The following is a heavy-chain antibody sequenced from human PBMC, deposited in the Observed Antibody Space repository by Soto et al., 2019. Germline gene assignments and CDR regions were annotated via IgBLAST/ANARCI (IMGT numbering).Heavy chain of an antibody. CDR1: GGSVSSGSYY. Sequence: KPSETLSLTCTVSGGSVSSGSYYWSWIRQPPGKGLEWIGYIYYSGSTNYNPSLKSRVTISVDTSKNQFSLKLSSVTAADTAVYYCARGLGSGSYAWGQGTLVTVSS. V-gene: IGHV4-61*01. J-gene: IGHJ5*02. CDR2: IYYSGST. CDR3: ARGLGSGSYA. D-gene: IGHD1-26*01.